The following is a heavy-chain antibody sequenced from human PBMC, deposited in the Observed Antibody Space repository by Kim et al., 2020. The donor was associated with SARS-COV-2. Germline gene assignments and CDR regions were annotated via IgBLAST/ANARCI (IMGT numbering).Heavy chain of an antibody. J-gene: IGHJ4*02. V-gene: IGHV3-48*04. CDR3: ARDKYWAFDY. CDR2: SASHSDVI. CDR1: GFTLSGYS. D-gene: IGHD2-8*02. Sequence: GGSLRLFCAASGFTLSGYSMAWVRQVPGKGLELLSYSASHSDVIYYADSVKGRFTISRDNAKNSVSLQMNNLRAEDTAVYYCARDKYWAFDYWGQGTLVT.